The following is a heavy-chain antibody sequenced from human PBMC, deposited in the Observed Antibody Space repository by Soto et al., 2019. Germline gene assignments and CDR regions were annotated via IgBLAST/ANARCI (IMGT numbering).Heavy chain of an antibody. J-gene: IGHJ4*02. V-gene: IGHV1-69*06. CDR3: ARDLNCGGDCYPRYRG. D-gene: IGHD2-21*02. CDR1: GGTFSSYA. CDR2: IIPIFGTA. Sequence: AVKVCCKASGGTFSSYAISWVRQAPGQGLEWMGGIIPIFGTANYAQKFQGRVTITADKSTSTAYMELSSLRSEDTAVYYCARDLNCGGDCYPRYRGWGQGNLVTVSS.